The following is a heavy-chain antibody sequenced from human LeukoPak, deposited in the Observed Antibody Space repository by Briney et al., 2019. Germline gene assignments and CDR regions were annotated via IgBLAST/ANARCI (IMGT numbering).Heavy chain of an antibody. V-gene: IGHV4-34*01. J-gene: IGHJ3*02. D-gene: IGHD5-12*01. Sequence: PSETPSLTCAVYGGSFSGYYWSWIRQPPGKGLEWIGEINHSGSTNYNPSLKSRVTISVDTSKNQFSLKLSSVTAADTAVYYCARARDGYNYGAFDIWGQGTMVTVSS. CDR1: GGSFSGYY. CDR3: ARARDGYNYGAFDI. CDR2: INHSGST.